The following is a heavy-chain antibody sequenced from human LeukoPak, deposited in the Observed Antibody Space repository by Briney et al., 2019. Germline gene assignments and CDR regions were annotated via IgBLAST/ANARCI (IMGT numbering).Heavy chain of an antibody. CDR3: ARDRKATPNWELDY. CDR1: GYTFTDYY. CDR2: VDPNSGGP. V-gene: IGHV1-2*02. D-gene: IGHD1-1*01. J-gene: IGHJ4*02. Sequence: ASVEVSCKASGYTFTDYYIHWVRQAPGQGLEWMGWVDPNSGGPNLAQRFQGRVTMTRDTSITTAYMELLILTSDDTAVYYCARDRKATPNWELDYWGQGTLVTVSS.